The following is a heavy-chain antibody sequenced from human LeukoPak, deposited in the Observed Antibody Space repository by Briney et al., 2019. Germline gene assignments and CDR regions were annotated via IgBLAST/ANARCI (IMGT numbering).Heavy chain of an antibody. CDR3: ARDGWLAVAGTGYFQH. J-gene: IGHJ1*01. Sequence: GGSLRLSCAVSGFTFSSYSMNWVRQAPGKGLEWVSSISSSSSYIYYADSVKGRFTISRDNAKNSLYLQMNSLRAEDTAVYYCARDGWLAVAGTGYFQHWGQGTLVTVSS. D-gene: IGHD6-19*01. CDR1: GFTFSSYS. V-gene: IGHV3-21*01. CDR2: ISSSSSYI.